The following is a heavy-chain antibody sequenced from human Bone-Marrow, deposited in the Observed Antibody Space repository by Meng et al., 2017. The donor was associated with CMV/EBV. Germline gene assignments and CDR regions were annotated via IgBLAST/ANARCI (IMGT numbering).Heavy chain of an antibody. CDR3: ARDEGGSDPWLAY. CDR2: ISWNSGSI. Sequence: GGSLRLSCAASGFTFDDYAMHWVRQAPGKGLEWVSGISWNSGSIGYADSVKGRFTISRDNAKNSLYLQMNSLRAEDTAVYYCARDEGGSDPWLAYWGQGTLVTFAS. V-gene: IGHV3-9*01. CDR1: GFTFDDYA. D-gene: IGHD5-12*01. J-gene: IGHJ4*02.